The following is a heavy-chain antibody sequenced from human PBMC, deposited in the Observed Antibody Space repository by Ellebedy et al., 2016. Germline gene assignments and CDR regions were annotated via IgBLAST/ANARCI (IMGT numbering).Heavy chain of an antibody. CDR1: GFIFSDNY. D-gene: IGHD2/OR15-2a*01. J-gene: IGHJ4*02. CDR2: SRSKANAYTT. CDR3: TTGRPGNIFDS. Sequence: GGSLRLSCAASGFIFSDNYMDWVRQAPGKGLEGVGRSRSKANAYTTDYATSVKGRFTISRDESNNSVYLQMNSLKAEDTAIYFCTTGRPGNIFDSWGQGTLVTVSS. V-gene: IGHV3-72*01.